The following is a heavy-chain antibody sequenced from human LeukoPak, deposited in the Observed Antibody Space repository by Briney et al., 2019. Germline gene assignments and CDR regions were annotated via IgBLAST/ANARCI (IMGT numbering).Heavy chain of an antibody. V-gene: IGHV1-69*04. Sequence: GSSVKVSCKASGGTFSSYAISWVRQAPGQGLEWMGRIIPILGIANYAQKFQGRVTITADKSTSTAYMELSSLRSEDTAVYYCAKTYCSGGSCSYLTAIGRWGFDYWGQGTLVTVSS. D-gene: IGHD2-15*01. J-gene: IGHJ4*02. CDR2: IIPILGIA. CDR1: GGTFSSYA. CDR3: AKTYCSGGSCSYLTAIGRWGFDY.